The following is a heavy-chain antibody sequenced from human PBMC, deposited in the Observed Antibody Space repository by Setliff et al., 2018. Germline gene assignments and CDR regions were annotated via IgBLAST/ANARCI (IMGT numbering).Heavy chain of an antibody. V-gene: IGHV3-30*02. CDR2: IRHDGSNE. D-gene: IGHD2-2*03. J-gene: IGHJ4*02. CDR1: GFTSSMYG. CDR3: ANWIEGSHDYFDF. Sequence: GESLKISCAASGFTSSMYGVHWVRQAPGKGLEWVAYIRHDGSNENYADSVKGRFTISRDNSRNTLFLQMNSLRAEDTALYYCANWIEGSHDYFDFWGQGTLVTVSS.